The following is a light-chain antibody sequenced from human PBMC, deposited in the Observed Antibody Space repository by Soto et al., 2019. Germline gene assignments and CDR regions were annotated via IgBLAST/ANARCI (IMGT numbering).Light chain of an antibody. CDR2: EVT. J-gene: IGLJ1*01. CDR3: SSYAGGKHFYV. Sequence: QSALTQPPSASGSPGQTVTISCTGTSSDVGGYDYVSWYQQHPGEAPKLIIYEVTKRPSGVPDRFSGSKSGNTASLTVSGLQAEDEADYHSSSYAGGKHFYVFGTGTKLTVL. CDR1: SSDVGGYDY. V-gene: IGLV2-8*01.